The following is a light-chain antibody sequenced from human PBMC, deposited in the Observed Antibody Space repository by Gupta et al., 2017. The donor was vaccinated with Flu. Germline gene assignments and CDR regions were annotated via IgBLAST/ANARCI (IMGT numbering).Light chain of an antibody. CDR3: QQFDRYPLT. CDR1: QDISSY. Sequence: PSFLSASVGDRVTITCRASQDISSYLTWYQKQPGKAPNFLIYDASTLQSGVPSRFSGSGSGTEFILTISSLQPEDSATYYCQQFDRYPLTFGGGTKVEI. J-gene: IGKJ4*01. V-gene: IGKV1-9*01. CDR2: DAS.